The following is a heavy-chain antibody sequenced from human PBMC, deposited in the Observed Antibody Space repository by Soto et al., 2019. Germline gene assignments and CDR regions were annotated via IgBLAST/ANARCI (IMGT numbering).Heavy chain of an antibody. CDR3: AREGSTVDWFET. V-gene: IGHV1-2*02. Sequence: QVQLVQSGAEVKKTGASVKVSCKASGNTLTDCYIHWVRQAPGQGLEWMGWINPNSGSTMYAQKFQGRVTMTRDTSISTAYMELSGLRSDDTAVFYCAREGSTVDWFETWGQGTPVTVSA. J-gene: IGHJ5*02. CDR1: GNTLTDCY. CDR2: INPNSGST. D-gene: IGHD2-15*01.